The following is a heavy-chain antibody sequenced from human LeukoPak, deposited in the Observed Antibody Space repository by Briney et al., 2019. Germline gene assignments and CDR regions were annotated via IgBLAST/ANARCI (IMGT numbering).Heavy chain of an antibody. Sequence: SETLSLTCTVSGGSINSGGYYWSWIRQHPGKGLEWIGYISYSGSTDYNPSLKSRVTISVDTSKNQFSLKLSSVTAADTAVYYCARTSAAGTGDYWGQGTLVTVSS. V-gene: IGHV4-31*03. D-gene: IGHD6-13*01. CDR2: ISYSGST. CDR1: GGSINSGGYY. J-gene: IGHJ4*02. CDR3: ARTSAAGTGDY.